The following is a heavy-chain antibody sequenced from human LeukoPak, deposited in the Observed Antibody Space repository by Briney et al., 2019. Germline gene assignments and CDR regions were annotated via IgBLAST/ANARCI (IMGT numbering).Heavy chain of an antibody. D-gene: IGHD1-26*01. V-gene: IGHV1-69*01. CDR3: ARVSYLRPSDYMDV. Sequence: SVKVSCKASGDTFSNYAISWVRQAPGQGLEWMGGIIPIFGTANYAQKFQGRVTITADEPTSTAYMELSSLRSEDTAVYYCARVSYLRPSDYMDVWGKGTTVTVSS. CDR1: GDTFSNYA. CDR2: IIPIFGTA. J-gene: IGHJ6*03.